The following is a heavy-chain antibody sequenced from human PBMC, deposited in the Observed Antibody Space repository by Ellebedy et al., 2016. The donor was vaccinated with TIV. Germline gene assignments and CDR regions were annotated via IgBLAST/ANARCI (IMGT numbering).Heavy chain of an antibody. D-gene: IGHD6-13*01. CDR3: ANDRSYGSSWYHYLDY. CDR1: GFTFSRYA. Sequence: PGGSLRLSCAASGFTFSRYAMNWVRQALGKGLEWVSYISASSANIHYADSVKGRFTISRYNAKNSLDLQMNSLRDEDTAVYYCANDRSYGSSWYHYLDYWGQGILVTVPS. V-gene: IGHV3-48*02. CDR2: ISASSANI. J-gene: IGHJ4*02.